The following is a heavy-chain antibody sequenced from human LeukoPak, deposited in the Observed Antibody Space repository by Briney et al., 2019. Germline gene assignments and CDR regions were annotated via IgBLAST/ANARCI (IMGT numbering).Heavy chain of an antibody. V-gene: IGHV3-23*01. Sequence: GGSLRLSCAGSGFIFSSYAMDWVRQAPGKGLEWVSGISGSGTTAYYADSVKGRFTFSRDNSKNTLYLQMNSLRVDDTAVHYCARASTGWYSWFDPWGQGTLVTVSS. CDR1: GFIFSSYA. CDR3: ARASTGWYSWFDP. D-gene: IGHD6-19*01. CDR2: ISGSGTTA. J-gene: IGHJ5*02.